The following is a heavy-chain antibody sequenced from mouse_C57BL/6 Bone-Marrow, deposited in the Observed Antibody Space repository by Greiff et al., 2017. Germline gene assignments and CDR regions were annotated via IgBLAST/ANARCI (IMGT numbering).Heavy chain of an antibody. CDR3: ARRDGTYYFDY. V-gene: IGHV14-2*01. CDR2: IDPEDGET. D-gene: IGHD2-3*01. J-gene: IGHJ2*01. Sequence: DVKLQESGAELVKPGASVKLSCTASGFNIKDYYMHWVKQRTEQGLEWIGRIDPEDGETKYAPKFQGKATITADTSSNTAYLQLSSLTSEDTAVYYCARRDGTYYFDYWGQGTTLTVSS. CDR1: GFNIKDYY.